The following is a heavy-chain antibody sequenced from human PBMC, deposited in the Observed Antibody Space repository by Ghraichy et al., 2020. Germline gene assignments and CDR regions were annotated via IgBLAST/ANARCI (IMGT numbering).Heavy chain of an antibody. CDR2: ISSSSSYI. CDR1: GFTFSSYS. CDR3: APSNWNYASFDY. J-gene: IGHJ4*02. V-gene: IGHV3-21*01. Sequence: GGSLRLSCAASGFTFSSYSMNWVRQAPGKGLEWVSSISSSSSYIYYADSVKGRFTISRDNAKNSLYLQMNSLRAEDTAVYYCAPSNWNYASFDYWGQGTLVTVSS. D-gene: IGHD1-7*01.